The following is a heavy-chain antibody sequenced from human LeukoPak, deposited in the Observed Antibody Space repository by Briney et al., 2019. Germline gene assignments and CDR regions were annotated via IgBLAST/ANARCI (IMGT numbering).Heavy chain of an antibody. D-gene: IGHD3-10*01. CDR3: ARDGSGSYPEAYYYYYGMDV. Sequence: TGGSLRLSCAASGFTFSSYSMNWVRQAPGKGLEWVSSISSSSSYIYYADSVKGRFTISRDNAKNSLYLQMNSLRAEDTAVYYCARDGSGSYPEAYYYYYGMDVWGQGTTVTVSS. CDR2: ISSSSSYI. J-gene: IGHJ6*02. V-gene: IGHV3-21*01. CDR1: GFTFSSYS.